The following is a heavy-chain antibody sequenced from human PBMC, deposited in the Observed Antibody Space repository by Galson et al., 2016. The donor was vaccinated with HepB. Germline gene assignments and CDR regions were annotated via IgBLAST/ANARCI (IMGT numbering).Heavy chain of an antibody. D-gene: IGHD6-6*01. CDR1: GFTFSNHW. CDR2: IKQDGGEK. J-gene: IGHJ4*02. CDR3: ARTGRDSASSR. Sequence: SLRLSCAASGFTFSNHWMTWVRQAPGKGLEWVANIKQDGGEKYYVDSVKGRFTISRDNAKNSLYLQMSNLRAEDTAVYYCARTGRDSASSRWSQGTLVTVSS. V-gene: IGHV3-7*03.